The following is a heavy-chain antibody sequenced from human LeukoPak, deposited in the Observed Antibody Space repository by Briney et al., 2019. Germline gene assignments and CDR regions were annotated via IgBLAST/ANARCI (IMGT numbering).Heavy chain of an antibody. V-gene: IGHV1-24*01. CDR1: GYIFTDLS. CDR2: FDLEDGET. J-gene: IGHJ4*02. Sequence: ASVKVSCKVSGYIFTDLSIHWVRQAPGKGLEWMGGFDLEDGETIYAQKFQGRVSMTEDTSTDTAYMELSSLRSEDTAVYYCATLEQWLVLGYWGQGTLVTVSS. D-gene: IGHD6-19*01. CDR3: ATLEQWLVLGY.